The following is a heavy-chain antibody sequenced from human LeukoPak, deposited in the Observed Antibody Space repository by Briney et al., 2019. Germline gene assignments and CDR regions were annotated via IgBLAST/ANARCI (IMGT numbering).Heavy chain of an antibody. J-gene: IGHJ4*02. CDR3: ARDLVVGATRGPYDY. CDR1: GYSFTSHY. Sequence: ASVKVSCKASGYSFTSHYMHWVRQAPGQGLEWMGLINPSGSSTLYAQKFQGRVTMTRDMSTTTDYMELSSLRSEDTAVYYCARDLVVGATRGPYDYWGQGTLVTVSS. D-gene: IGHD1-26*01. V-gene: IGHV1-46*01. CDR2: INPSGSST.